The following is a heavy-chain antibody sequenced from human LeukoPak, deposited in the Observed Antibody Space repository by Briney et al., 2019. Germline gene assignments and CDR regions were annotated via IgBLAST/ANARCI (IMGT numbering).Heavy chain of an antibody. D-gene: IGHD1-1*01. CDR2: IIPILGIA. CDR3: ARDTTGTEGGAVGAFDI. V-gene: IGHV1-69*04. CDR1: GGTFSSYA. J-gene: IGHJ3*02. Sequence: ASVKVSCKASGGTFSSYAISWVRQAPGQGLEWMGRIIPILGIANYAQKFQGRVTITADESTSTAYMELSSLRSEDTAVYYCARDTTGTEGGAVGAFDIWGQGTMVTVSS.